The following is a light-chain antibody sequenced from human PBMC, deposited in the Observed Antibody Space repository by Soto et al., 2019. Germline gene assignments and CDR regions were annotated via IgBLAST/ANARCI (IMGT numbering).Light chain of an antibody. V-gene: IGKV3-15*01. Sequence: EIVMTQSPATLSVSPGERATLSCRASPSVSSNLAWYQQKPGQAPRLLIYGASTRATGIPARFSGSGSGTEFTLTISSLQSEYFAVYYCQQYKIWPLRDTFGQGTKQEIK. CDR1: PSVSSN. CDR3: QQYKIWPLRDT. J-gene: IGKJ2*01. CDR2: GAS.